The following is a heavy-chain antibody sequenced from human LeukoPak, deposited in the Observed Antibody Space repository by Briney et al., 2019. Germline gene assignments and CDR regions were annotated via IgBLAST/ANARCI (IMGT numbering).Heavy chain of an antibody. Sequence: GGSLRLSCAASGFTFSDYYMSWIRQAPGKGLEWLSYISSGRGRSTIYYADSVKGRFSISRDISTDTLWLQMDSLRTEDTAVYYCAKGPLRGTAAAIDYWGQGTLVTVSS. V-gene: IGHV3-11*04. CDR2: ISSGRGRSTI. D-gene: IGHD2-2*01. J-gene: IGHJ4*02. CDR3: AKGPLRGTAAAIDY. CDR1: GFTFSDYY.